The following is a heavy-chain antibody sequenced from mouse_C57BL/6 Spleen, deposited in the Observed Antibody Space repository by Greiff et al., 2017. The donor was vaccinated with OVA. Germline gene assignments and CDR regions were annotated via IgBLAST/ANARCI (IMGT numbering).Heavy chain of an antibody. CDR1: GYTFTSYW. Sequence: QVQLQQPGAELVRPGSSVKLSCKASGYTFTSYWMHWVKQRPIQGLEWIGNIDPSDSDTHSNQKFKDKATLTVDKSSSTAYLQLSSLPSEDSAVYYCARGYDGNPFYAMDYWGQGTSVTVSS. V-gene: IGHV1-52*01. CDR3: ARGYDGNPFYAMDY. J-gene: IGHJ4*01. CDR2: IDPSDSDT. D-gene: IGHD2-1*01.